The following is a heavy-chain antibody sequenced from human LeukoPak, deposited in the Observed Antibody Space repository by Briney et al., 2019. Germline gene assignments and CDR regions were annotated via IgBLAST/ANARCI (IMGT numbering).Heavy chain of an antibody. D-gene: IGHD4-23*01. CDR3: ARDHGGTAFGY. CDR2: INSDGSST. J-gene: IGHJ4*02. V-gene: IGHV3-74*01. Sequence: PGGSLRLSCAASGFTFSSYWMHWVRQAPGEGLVWVSRINSDGSSTSYADSVKGRFTISRDNAKNTLYLQMNSLRAEDTAVYYCARDHGGTAFGYWGQGTLVTVSS. CDR1: GFTFSSYW.